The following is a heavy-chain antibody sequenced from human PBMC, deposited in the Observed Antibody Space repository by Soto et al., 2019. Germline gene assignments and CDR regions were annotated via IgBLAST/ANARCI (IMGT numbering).Heavy chain of an antibody. J-gene: IGHJ4*02. CDR1: GYTFTSYD. D-gene: IGHD1-26*01. CDR3: ARERSWSSDY. CDR2: MNPNSGNT. Sequence: QVQLVQSWAEVKKPGASVKVFCKASGYTFTSYDINWVRQATGQGLEWMGWMNPNSGNTGYAQKFQGRVTMTSNTSISTAYMELGSLRYEDTAVYYCARERSWSSDYWGQGTLVTVSS. V-gene: IGHV1-8*01.